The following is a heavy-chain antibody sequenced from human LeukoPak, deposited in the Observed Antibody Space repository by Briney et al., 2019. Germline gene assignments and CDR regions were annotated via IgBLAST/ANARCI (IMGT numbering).Heavy chain of an antibody. CDR2: SDPEDGET. CDR3: ATVVVGLVPAYGNFDY. V-gene: IGHV1-24*01. Sequence: ASVKVSCKASGYTFTSYYMHWVRQAPGKGLEWMGGSDPEDGETIYAQKFQGRVTMTEDTSTDTAYMELSSLRSEDTAVYYCATVVVGLVPAYGNFDYWGQGTLVTVTS. D-gene: IGHD2-2*01. J-gene: IGHJ4*02. CDR1: GYTFTSYY.